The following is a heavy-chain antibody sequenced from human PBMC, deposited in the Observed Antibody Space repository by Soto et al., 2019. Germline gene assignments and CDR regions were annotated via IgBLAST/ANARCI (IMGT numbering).Heavy chain of an antibody. J-gene: IGHJ6*02. Sequence: QLQLQESGSGLVKPSQTLSLTCAVSGGSVSSGGYSWSWIRQPPGKGLEWIGYIFHSGETYYNPSLTCRVTLSLDRSKTQFSLELTSMTAAAADFYSFTREVSYSDSSGHSPVYYFFSAMDVCGHGATVTIS. CDR2: IFHSGET. D-gene: IGHD3-22*01. CDR3: TREVSYSDSSGHSPVYYFFSAMDV. CDR1: GGSVSSGGYS. V-gene: IGHV4-30-2*01.